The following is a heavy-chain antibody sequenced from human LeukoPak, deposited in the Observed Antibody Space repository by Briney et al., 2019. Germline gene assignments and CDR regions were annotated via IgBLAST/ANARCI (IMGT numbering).Heavy chain of an antibody. J-gene: IGHJ4*02. CDR1: GGSISRGDYY. V-gene: IGHV4-30-4*08. CDR2: IYYSGST. CDR3: ARTDIVVVPAAHAFDY. D-gene: IGHD2-2*01. Sequence: PSQTLSLTCTVSGGSISRGDYYWSWIRQPPGKGLEWIGYIYYSGSTYYNPSLKSRVTISVDTSKNQFSLKLSSVTAADTAVYYCARTDIVVVPAAHAFDYWGQGTLVTVPS.